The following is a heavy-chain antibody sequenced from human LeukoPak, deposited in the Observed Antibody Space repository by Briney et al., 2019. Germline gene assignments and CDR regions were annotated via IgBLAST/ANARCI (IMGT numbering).Heavy chain of an antibody. V-gene: IGHV2-70*11. CDR1: GFSLSTSGMC. D-gene: IGHD3-22*01. Sequence: ESGPALVKPTQTLTLTCTFSGFSLSTSGMCVSWIRQPPGKALEWLARIDWGDDKYYSTSLKTRLTISKDTSKNQVVLTMTNMDPVDTATYYCARDSGYYFLFDYWGQGTLVTVSS. J-gene: IGHJ4*02. CDR2: IDWGDDK. CDR3: ARDSGYYFLFDY.